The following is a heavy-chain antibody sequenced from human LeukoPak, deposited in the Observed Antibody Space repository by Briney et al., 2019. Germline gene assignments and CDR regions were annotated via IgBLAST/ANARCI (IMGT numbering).Heavy chain of an antibody. J-gene: IGHJ6*03. Sequence: PGGSLRLSCAASGFTFSGSAMHWVRQASGKGLEWVGRIRSKANSYATAYAASVKGRFTISRDDSKNTAYLQMNSLRAEDTAVYYCAKDPDYGGNPGYYYYYMDVWGKGTTVTVSS. D-gene: IGHD4-23*01. CDR1: GFTFSGSA. CDR3: AKDPDYGGNPGYYYYYMDV. V-gene: IGHV3-73*01. CDR2: IRSKANSYAT.